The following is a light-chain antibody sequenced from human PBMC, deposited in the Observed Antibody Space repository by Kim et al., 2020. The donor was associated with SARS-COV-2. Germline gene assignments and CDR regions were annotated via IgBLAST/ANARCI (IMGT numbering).Light chain of an antibody. CDR3: QHYRRFPYT. CDR1: QDVESF. Sequence: DIQMTQSPSTLSASVGDRVTITCRASQDVESFLAWYQQKPGKAPKLLIYKASTLEGVVPPRFSGSGSGTGFTLTISSLQPDDFATYYCQHYRRFPYTFGQGTKVDIK. CDR2: KAS. J-gene: IGKJ2*01. V-gene: IGKV1-5*03.